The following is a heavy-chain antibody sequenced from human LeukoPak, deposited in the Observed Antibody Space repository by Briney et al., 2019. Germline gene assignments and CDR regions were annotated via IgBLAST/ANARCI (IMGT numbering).Heavy chain of an antibody. J-gene: IGHJ4*02. Sequence: SETLSLTCAVYDGSSSGYYWSWIRQPPGKGLEWIGEINHSGSTNYNPSLKSRVTISVDTSKNQFSLKVNSVTAADTAVYYCVTLDYWGQGTLVTVSS. CDR3: VTLDY. CDR2: INHSGST. V-gene: IGHV4-34*01. CDR1: DGSSSGYY.